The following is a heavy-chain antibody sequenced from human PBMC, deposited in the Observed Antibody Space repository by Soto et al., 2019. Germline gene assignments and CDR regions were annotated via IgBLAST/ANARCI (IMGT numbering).Heavy chain of an antibody. V-gene: IGHV4-34*01. CDR3: ARADRTLVTSYGLDV. J-gene: IGHJ6*02. CDR1: GGSFSGFY. CDR2: INHSGTT. D-gene: IGHD2-21*02. Sequence: PSETLSLTCAASGGSFSGFYWTWIRQPPGEGLEWIGEINHSGTTNFNPSLRSRLTISLDSSKKHFSPKLTSMTAAGAAVYYCARADRTLVTSYGLDVWGQGTTVTVSS.